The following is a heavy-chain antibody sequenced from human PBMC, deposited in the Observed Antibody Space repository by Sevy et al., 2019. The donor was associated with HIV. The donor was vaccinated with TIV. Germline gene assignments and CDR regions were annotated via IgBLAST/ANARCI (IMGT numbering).Heavy chain of an antibody. CDR2: LNGDGSDI. CDR1: GFTFSNYY. Sequence: GGSLRLSCAASGFTFSNYYMNWVRQGPGKGLVWAARLNGDGSDINYADSVRRRFTISRDNTKNTLYLQMSSLRGEDTAVYYCFVRIRDSSEIDYWGQGTLVTVSS. D-gene: IGHD6-6*01. CDR3: FVRIRDSSEIDY. V-gene: IGHV3-74*01. J-gene: IGHJ4*02.